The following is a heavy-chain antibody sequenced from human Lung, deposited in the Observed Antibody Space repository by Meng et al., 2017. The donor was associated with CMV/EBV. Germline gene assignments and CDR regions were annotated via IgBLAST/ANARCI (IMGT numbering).Heavy chain of an antibody. D-gene: IGHD6-13*01. J-gene: IGHJ5*02. V-gene: IGHV3-30-3*01. CDR2: ISYDGFNK. CDR3: ARDLLSSSSWSPPLSFDP. Sequence: GGSLRLSCAASAFTFNNYAMHWVRQVPGKGLEWVAVISYDGFNKYYADSVNGRFTISRDNSKNTLYLQMNSLRAEDTAVYYCARDLLSSSSWSPPLSFDPWGQGXLVTVSS. CDR1: AFTFNNYA.